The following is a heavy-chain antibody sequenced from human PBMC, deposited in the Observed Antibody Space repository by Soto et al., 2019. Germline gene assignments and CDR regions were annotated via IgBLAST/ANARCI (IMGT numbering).Heavy chain of an antibody. V-gene: IGHV3-11*01. D-gene: IGHD4-17*01. CDR1: GFAFSDPY. Sequence: GGSLRLSCAASGFAFSDPYMSWIRQAPGKGLEWISYISSSGSTIYYADSVKGRFTISRDNAKKSLYLQMDSPTADDTAVYYCARGGASVTTPFDYWGQGTQVTVSS. CDR2: ISSSGSTI. CDR3: ARGGASVTTPFDY. J-gene: IGHJ4*02.